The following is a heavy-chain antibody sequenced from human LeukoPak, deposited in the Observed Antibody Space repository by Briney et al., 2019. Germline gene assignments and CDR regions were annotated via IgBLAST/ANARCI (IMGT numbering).Heavy chain of an antibody. CDR2: VYNSGST. CDR3: ARQTFGALYFDS. Sequence: SETLSLTCTVSGASLSLYYWSWIRQPAGKGLEWMGRVYNSGSTNYNPSLKSRVTISTDMSKNQFSLKLSSVTAADTAVYYCARQTFGALYFDSWGQGTLVTVSS. CDR1: GASLSLYY. D-gene: IGHD3-10*01. J-gene: IGHJ4*02. V-gene: IGHV4-4*07.